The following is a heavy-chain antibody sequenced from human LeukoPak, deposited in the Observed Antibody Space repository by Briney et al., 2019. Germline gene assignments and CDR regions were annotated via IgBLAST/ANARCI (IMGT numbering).Heavy chain of an antibody. J-gene: IGHJ4*02. V-gene: IGHV4-59*08. D-gene: IGHD6-19*01. CDR1: GGSINTYY. Sequence: PSETLSLTCTVPGGSINTYYWSWIRQPPGKGLEWIGFVYYSGATNYNPSLNSRVTISLDTSTNQFSLRLTSVTAADTAVYYCARRVAVTGIYCFDHWGQGTPVTVSS. CDR3: ARRVAVTGIYCFDH. CDR2: VYYSGAT.